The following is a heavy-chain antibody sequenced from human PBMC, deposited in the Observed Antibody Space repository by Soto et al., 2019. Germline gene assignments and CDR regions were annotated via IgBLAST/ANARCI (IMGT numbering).Heavy chain of an antibody. Sequence: QVQLQESGPGLVKPSQTLSLTCTVSGGSISSGGYYWSWIRQHPGKGLEWIGYIYYSGSTYYNPSVKSRVTISVDTSKNQFSLKLSSVTAADTAVYYCARDRGPAGTTNYYGMDVWGQGTTVTVSS. V-gene: IGHV4-31*03. CDR3: ARDRGPAGTTNYYGMDV. CDR1: GGSISSGGYY. J-gene: IGHJ6*02. D-gene: IGHD1-7*01. CDR2: IYYSGST.